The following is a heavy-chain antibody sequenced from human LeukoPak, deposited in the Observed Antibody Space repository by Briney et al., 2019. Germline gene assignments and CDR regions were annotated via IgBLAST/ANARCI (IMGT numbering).Heavy chain of an antibody. D-gene: IGHD4/OR15-4a*01. J-gene: IGHJ3*02. CDR2: IYYSGST. V-gene: IGHV4-59*01. CDR3: ARDKSGPTAHYDVFDI. Sequence: TXSLTCTVSGGSISNNYWNWQWIRQPQGRGLEWIVYIYYSGSTNYNPSLRSRVTIALDKSNDQVSLKLSSVTAADTAMYYCARDKSGPTAHYDVFDIWGQGTMVTVSS. CDR1: GGSISNNY.